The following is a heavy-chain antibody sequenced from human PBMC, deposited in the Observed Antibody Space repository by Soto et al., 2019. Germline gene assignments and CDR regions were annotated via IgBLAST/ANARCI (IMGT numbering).Heavy chain of an antibody. CDR1: GYSFTSYW. CDR2: IYPGDSDT. CDR3: ARHSATISTYMDV. D-gene: IGHD5-12*01. V-gene: IGHV5-51*01. J-gene: IGHJ6*03. Sequence: GESLKISCKGSGYSFTSYWIGWVRQMPGKGLEWRGIIYPGDSDTRYSPSFQGQVTISADKSISTAYLQWSSLKAAATAMYYCARHSATISTYMDVWGKGTTVTVSS.